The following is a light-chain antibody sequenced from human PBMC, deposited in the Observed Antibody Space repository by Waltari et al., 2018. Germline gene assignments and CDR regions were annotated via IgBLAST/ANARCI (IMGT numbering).Light chain of an antibody. CDR1: SSDSGRYNY. CDR2: DVN. CDR3: SSFVGANNLAWV. Sequence: HSALTQPASVSGSPGQTVTISCTGTSSDSGRYNYVAWYQHHPDKVPKLIIYDVNNRPSGISDRFSASKSGDTASLTISGLRAEDGADYYCSSFVGANNLAWVFGGGTKVTV. J-gene: IGLJ3*02. V-gene: IGLV2-14*03.